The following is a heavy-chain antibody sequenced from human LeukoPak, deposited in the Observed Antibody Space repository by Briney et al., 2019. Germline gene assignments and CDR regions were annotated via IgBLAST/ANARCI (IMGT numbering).Heavy chain of an antibody. Sequence: ASVKVSCKVSGYTFTTSGISWVRQAPGQGLEWMGWISAKNGDTNYAQKFQGRVTMTTDPSTSTAYMEVRSLRSDDTAVYYCVRETGQWLAPAAFDIWGQGTMVTVSS. V-gene: IGHV1-18*01. D-gene: IGHD6-19*01. CDR2: ISAKNGDT. CDR3: VRETGQWLAPAAFDI. CDR1: GYTFTTSG. J-gene: IGHJ3*02.